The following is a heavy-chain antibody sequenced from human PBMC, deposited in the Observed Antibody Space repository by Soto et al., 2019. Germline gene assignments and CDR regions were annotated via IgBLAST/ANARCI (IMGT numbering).Heavy chain of an antibody. CDR2: IWYDGSNK. D-gene: IGHD4-4*01. CDR1: GFTFSSYG. Sequence: SLRLSCAASGFTFSSYGMHWVRQAPGKGLEWVAVIWYDGSNKYYADSVKGRFTISRDNSKNTLYLQMNSLRAEDTAVYYCARVISNYGGYWFDPWGQGTLVTVSS. V-gene: IGHV3-33*01. J-gene: IGHJ5*02. CDR3: ARVISNYGGYWFDP.